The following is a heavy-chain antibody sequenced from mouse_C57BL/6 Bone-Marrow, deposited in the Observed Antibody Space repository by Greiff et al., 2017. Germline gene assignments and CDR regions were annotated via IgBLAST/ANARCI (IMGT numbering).Heavy chain of an antibody. D-gene: IGHD2-3*01. J-gene: IGHJ1*03. CDR2: IYPGSGST. V-gene: IGHV1-55*01. Sequence: QVQLQQPGAELVKPGASVKMSCKASGYTFTSYWITWVKQRPGQGLEWIGDIYPGSGSTNYNEKFKSKATLTVDTSSSTAYMQLSSLTSEDSAVYYCATYDGYHWYCDVWGTGTTVTVSS. CDR1: GYTFTSYW. CDR3: ATYDGYHWYCDV.